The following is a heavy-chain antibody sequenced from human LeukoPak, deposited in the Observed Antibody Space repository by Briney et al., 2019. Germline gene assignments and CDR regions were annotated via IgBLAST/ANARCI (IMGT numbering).Heavy chain of an antibody. Sequence: SETLSLTCAVYGGSFSGYYWSWIRQPPGKGLEWIGEINHSGSTNYNPSLKSRVTISVDTSKNQFSLKLSSVTAADTAVYYCARVSSHIVVVTAIPHYFDYWGQGTLVTVSS. D-gene: IGHD2-21*02. CDR1: GGSFSGYY. V-gene: IGHV4-34*01. CDR2: INHSGST. CDR3: ARVSSHIVVVTAIPHYFDY. J-gene: IGHJ4*02.